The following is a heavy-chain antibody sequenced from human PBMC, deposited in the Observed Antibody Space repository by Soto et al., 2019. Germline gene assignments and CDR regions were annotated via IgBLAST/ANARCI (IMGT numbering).Heavy chain of an antibody. J-gene: IGHJ4*02. V-gene: IGHV3-23*01. CDR3: AKDYISGYYFDY. CDR1: GFTFSSYA. Sequence: EVQLLESGGGLVQPGGSLRLSCAASGFTFSSYAMSWVRQAPGKGLEWVSAISGSGGSTYYADSVKGRFTIYRDNSKNTLYLQMNSLRAEDTAVYYCAKDYISGYYFDYWGQGTLVTVSS. D-gene: IGHD3-3*02. CDR2: ISGSGGST.